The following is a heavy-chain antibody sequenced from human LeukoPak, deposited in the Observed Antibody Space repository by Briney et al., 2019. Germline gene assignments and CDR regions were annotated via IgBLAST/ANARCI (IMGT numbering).Heavy chain of an antibody. D-gene: IGHD3-22*01. V-gene: IGHV4-4*07. J-gene: IGHJ4*02. Sequence: SETLSLTCTVSGGSISSYYWSWIRQPAGKGLEWIGRIYTSGSTNYNPSLKSRGTMSVDTSKNHFSLKLSSVTAADTAVYYCARESTYYYDSSGYYSVRLFDYWGQGTLVTVSS. CDR2: IYTSGST. CDR1: GGSISSYY. CDR3: ARESTYYYDSSGYYSVRLFDY.